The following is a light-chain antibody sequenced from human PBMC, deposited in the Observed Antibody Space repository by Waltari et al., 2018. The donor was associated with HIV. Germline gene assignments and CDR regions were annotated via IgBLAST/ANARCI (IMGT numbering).Light chain of an antibody. CDR3: SSYAGSNNLGV. V-gene: IGLV2-8*01. CDR2: AVT. J-gene: IGLJ3*02. Sequence: QSALTQPPSASGSPGQSVTISCTGTSSDVGGYNYVSWYQQHPGKAPKLMIYAVTKRPSGFPDRFSGSKSGNTASLTVSGLQAEDEADYYCSSYAGSNNLGVFGGGTKLTVL. CDR1: SSDVGGYNY.